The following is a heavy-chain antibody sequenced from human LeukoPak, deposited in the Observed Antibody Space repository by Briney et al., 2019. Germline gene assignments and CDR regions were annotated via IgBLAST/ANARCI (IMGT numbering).Heavy chain of an antibody. V-gene: IGHV3-7*01. CDR3: AREARQLVY. CDR1: GFTFSSYM. Sequence: PGGSLRLSCAASGFTFSSYMMTWVRQAPGKGLEWVANIKPDGSEKYYVDSVKGRFTISRDNAKNSLYLQMNSLRAEDTAVYYCAREARQLVYWGQGTLVTVSS. D-gene: IGHD6-13*01. J-gene: IGHJ4*02. CDR2: IKPDGSEK.